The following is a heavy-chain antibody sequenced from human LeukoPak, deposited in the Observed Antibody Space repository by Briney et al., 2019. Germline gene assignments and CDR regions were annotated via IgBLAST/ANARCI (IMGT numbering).Heavy chain of an antibody. D-gene: IGHD1-26*01. CDR3: ARGRVGSYSFYYYYGMDV. Sequence: PSETLSLISAVYGGSFSGYYWSWIRQPPGKGLEWIGEINHSGSTNYNPTLKSRVTISVDTSKNQFSLKLSSVTAADTAVYYCARGRVGSYSFYYYYGMDVWGQGTTVTVSS. J-gene: IGHJ6*02. CDR2: INHSGST. V-gene: IGHV4-34*01. CDR1: GGSFSGYY.